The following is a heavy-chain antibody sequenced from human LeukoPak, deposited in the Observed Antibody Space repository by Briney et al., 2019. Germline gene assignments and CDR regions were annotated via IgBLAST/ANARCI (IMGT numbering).Heavy chain of an antibody. V-gene: IGHV1-18*01. CDR1: GYTFMNFG. J-gene: IGHJ6*02. Sequence: ASVKVSCKASGYTFMNFGFSWVRQAPGQGLEWMGWISAYNGNTNYAQKLQGRVTMTTDTSTSTAYMELRSLRSDDTAVYYCARDWVVIQSMVRGATYYYGMDVWGQGTAVTVSS. CDR3: ARDWVVIQSMVRGATYYYGMDV. CDR2: ISAYNGNT. D-gene: IGHD3-10*01.